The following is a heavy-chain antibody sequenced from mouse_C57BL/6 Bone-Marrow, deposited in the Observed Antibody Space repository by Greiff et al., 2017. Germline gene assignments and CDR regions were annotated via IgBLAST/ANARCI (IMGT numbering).Heavy chain of an antibody. D-gene: IGHD1-1*01. CDR2: ISSGSSTI. CDR1: GFTFSDYG. V-gene: IGHV5-17*01. Sequence: EVKLVESGGGLVKPGGSLKLSCAASGFTFSDYGMHWVRQAPEKGLEWVAYISSGSSTIYYADTVKGRFTISRDNAKNPLFLQMTSLRSEETAMYYCARKNYYGSRRGYYAMDYWGQGTSVTVSS. CDR3: ARKNYYGSRRGYYAMDY. J-gene: IGHJ4*01.